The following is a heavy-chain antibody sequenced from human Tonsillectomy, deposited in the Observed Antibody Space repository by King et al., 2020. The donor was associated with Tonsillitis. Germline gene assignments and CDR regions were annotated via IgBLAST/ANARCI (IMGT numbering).Heavy chain of an antibody. V-gene: IGHV3-30*04. CDR3: AGDAGGDSSGTSCLSWFDP. CDR1: RFTFTTYT. Sequence: VQLVESGGGVVQPGRSLRLSCAASRFTFTTYTLHWVRQAPGKWLEWVAVISHDGSNKYYADSVQGRFTISRDNSNNTLYLQMNSLRAEDTAVYYCAGDAGGDSSGTSCLSWFDPWGQGTLVTVSS. D-gene: IGHD2-2*03. J-gene: IGHJ5*02. CDR2: ISHDGSNK.